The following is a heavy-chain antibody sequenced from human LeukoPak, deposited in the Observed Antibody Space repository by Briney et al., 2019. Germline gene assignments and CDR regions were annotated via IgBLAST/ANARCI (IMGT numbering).Heavy chain of an antibody. V-gene: IGHV3-11*01. CDR1: GFTFSDYY. CDR3: ARHYGSGSYSPYYYFDY. J-gene: IGHJ4*02. CDR2: ISSSGSTI. D-gene: IGHD3-10*01. Sequence: SGGSLRLSCAASGFTFSDYYMSWIRQAPGKGLEWVSYISSSGSTIYYADSVKGRFTISRDNAKNSLYLQMNSLRAEDTAMYYCARHYGSGSYSPYYYFDYWGQGTLVTVSS.